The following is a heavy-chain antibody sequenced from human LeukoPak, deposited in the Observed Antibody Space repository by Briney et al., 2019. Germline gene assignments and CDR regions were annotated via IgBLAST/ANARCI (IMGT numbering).Heavy chain of an antibody. CDR1: GGSISSYY. V-gene: IGHV4-59*01. Sequence: SESLSLTCTVSGGSISSYYWSWIRQPPGKGLEWSGYIYYSGSTNYNPSLKSRVTISVDTSKNQFSLKLSSVTAADTAVYYCARVAGSYLNWFDPWGQGTLVTVSS. CDR3: ARVAGSYLNWFDP. D-gene: IGHD1-26*01. J-gene: IGHJ5*02. CDR2: IYYSGST.